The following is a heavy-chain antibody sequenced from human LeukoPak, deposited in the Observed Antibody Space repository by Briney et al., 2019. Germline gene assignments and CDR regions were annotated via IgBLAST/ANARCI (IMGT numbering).Heavy chain of an antibody. CDR2: IYTSGST. V-gene: IGHV4-61*02. CDR1: GGSISSGSYY. CDR3: ARYKSTLGPFDF. Sequence: SETLSLTCTVSGGSISSGSYYWSWIRQPAGKGLEWIGRIYTSGSTNYNPSLKSRVTISVDTSKNQFSLKLSSVTAADTALYFCARYKSTLGPFDFWGQGTLVTVSS. J-gene: IGHJ4*02. D-gene: IGHD2/OR15-2a*01.